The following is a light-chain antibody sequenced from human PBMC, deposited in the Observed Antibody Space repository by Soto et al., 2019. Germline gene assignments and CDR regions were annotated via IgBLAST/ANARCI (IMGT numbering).Light chain of an antibody. CDR3: SSYAGSNNLYV. CDR2: EVS. Sequence: QSALTQPPSASGSPGQSVTISCTGTSSDVGGYNSVSWYQQHPGKAPKLMIYEVSKRPSGVPDRFSGSKSGNTASLTVSGLQAKDEADYYCSSYAGSNNLYVFGTGTKVTVL. V-gene: IGLV2-8*01. CDR1: SSDVGGYNS. J-gene: IGLJ1*01.